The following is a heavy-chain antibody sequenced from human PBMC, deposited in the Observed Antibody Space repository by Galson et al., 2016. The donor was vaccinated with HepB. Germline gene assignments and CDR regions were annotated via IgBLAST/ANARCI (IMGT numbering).Heavy chain of an antibody. CDR3: ARDGYNHVPLAY. CDR2: VSGTGANT. Sequence: SLRLSCAASGFTLSAYAMNWVRQAPGKGLEWVSSVSGTGANTYHAESVKGRFTISRDNSKNTLYLQRNSLTAADTAVYYCARDGYNHVPLAYWGPGTLVTVSS. J-gene: IGHJ4*02. CDR1: GFTLSAYA. D-gene: IGHD5-18*01. V-gene: IGHV3-23*01.